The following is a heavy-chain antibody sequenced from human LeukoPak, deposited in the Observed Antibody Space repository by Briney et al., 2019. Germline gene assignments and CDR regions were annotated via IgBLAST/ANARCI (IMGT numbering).Heavy chain of an antibody. CDR3: AREGRSNWNYSYYYYGMDV. J-gene: IGHJ6*02. V-gene: IGHV3-30-3*01. Sequence: PGGSLRLSCAASGFTFSSYAMHWVRQAPGKGLEWVAVISYDGSNKYYADSVKGRFTISRDNSKNTLYLQMNSLRAEDTAVYYCAREGRSNWNYSYYYYGMDVWGQGTTVTVSS. D-gene: IGHD1-7*01. CDR2: ISYDGSNK. CDR1: GFTFSSYA.